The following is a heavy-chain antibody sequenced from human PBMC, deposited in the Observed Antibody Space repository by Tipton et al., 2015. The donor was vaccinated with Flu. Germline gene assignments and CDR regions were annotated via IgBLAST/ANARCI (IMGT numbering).Heavy chain of an antibody. V-gene: IGHV1-2*06. CDR2: INPNSGGT. D-gene: IGHD3-10*01. Sequence: QLVQSGAEVKKPGASVKVSCKASGYTFTGYYMHWVRQAPGQGLEWMGRINPNSGGTNYAQKFQGRVTMTRDTSISTAYMELSRLRSDDTAVYYCAGRGPTPSRTYYFDYWGQGTLVTVSS. J-gene: IGHJ4*02. CDR3: AGRGPTPSRTYYFDY. CDR1: GYTFTGYY.